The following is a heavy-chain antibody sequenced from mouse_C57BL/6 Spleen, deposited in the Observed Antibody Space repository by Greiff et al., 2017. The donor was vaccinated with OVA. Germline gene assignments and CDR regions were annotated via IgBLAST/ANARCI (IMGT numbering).Heavy chain of an antibody. D-gene: IGHD3-2*02. CDR1: GFTFSNYW. Sequence: EVMLVESGGGLVQPGGSMKLSCVASGFTFSNYWMNWVRQSPEKGLEWVAQIRLKSDNYATHYAESVKGRFTISRDDSQSSVYLQMNNLRAEDTGIYYCTEDSSGGFAYWGQGTLVTVSA. CDR3: TEDSSGGFAY. CDR2: IRLKSDNYAT. J-gene: IGHJ3*01. V-gene: IGHV6-3*01.